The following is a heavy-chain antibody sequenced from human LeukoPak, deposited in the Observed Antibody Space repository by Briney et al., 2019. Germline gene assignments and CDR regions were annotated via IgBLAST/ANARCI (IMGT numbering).Heavy chain of an antibody. CDR2: INPNSGGT. V-gene: IGHV1-2*04. D-gene: IGHD3-3*01. CDR1: GYAFTGYY. CDR3: ARGYYDFWSGLRGSCMDV. Sequence: ASVKVSCKASGYAFTGYYMHWVRQAPGQGLEWMGWINPNSGGTNYAQKFQGWVTMSRDTSISTAYMELSSLRSEDTAVYYCARGYYDFWSGLRGSCMDVWGKGTTVTVSS. J-gene: IGHJ6*03.